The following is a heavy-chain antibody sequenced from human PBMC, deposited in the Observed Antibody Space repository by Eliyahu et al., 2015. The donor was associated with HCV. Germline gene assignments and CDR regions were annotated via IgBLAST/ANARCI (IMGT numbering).Heavy chain of an antibody. D-gene: IGHD3-16*02. CDR2: INHSGST. J-gene: IGHJ3*02. CDR3: ARGLSPYDYIWGSYRWSNAFDI. Sequence: QVQLQQWGAGLLKPSETLSLTCAVYGGSFSGYYWSWIRQPPGKGLEWIGEINHSGSTNYNPSLKSRVAISLDTSKNQFSLKLSSVTAADTAVYYCARGLSPYDYIWGSYRWSNAFDIWGQGTMVTVSS. CDR1: GGSFSGYY. V-gene: IGHV4-34*01.